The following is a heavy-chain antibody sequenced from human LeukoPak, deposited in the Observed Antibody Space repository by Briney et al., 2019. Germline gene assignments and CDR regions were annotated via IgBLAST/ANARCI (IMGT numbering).Heavy chain of an antibody. V-gene: IGHV4-4*07. CDR3: ARDAPQPSYSSSWYTPLNYYYYYYMDV. Sequence: SETLSLTCTVSGGSISSYYWSWIRQPAGKGLEWIGRIYTSGSTNYNPSLKSRVTISVDTSKNQFSLKLSSVTAADTAVYYCARDAPQPSYSSSWYTPLNYYYYYYMDVWGKGTTVTISS. D-gene: IGHD6-13*01. CDR1: GGSISSYY. J-gene: IGHJ6*03. CDR2: IYTSGST.